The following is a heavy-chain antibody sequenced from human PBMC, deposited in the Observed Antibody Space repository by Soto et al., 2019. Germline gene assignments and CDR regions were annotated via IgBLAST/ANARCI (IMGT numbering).Heavy chain of an antibody. CDR3: AKGRGRFKSGVQKTFDS. CDR1: GFIFDTYA. CDR2: ISGSGGTK. J-gene: IGHJ4*02. Sequence: GGSLRLSCVASGFIFDTYAMSWVRQAPGKGLEWVSAISGSGGTKYYADSVKGRLTISRDNSKNILYLQLNSLRVEDTAVYYCAKGRGRFKSGVQKTFDSWGQGTLVPVSS. V-gene: IGHV3-23*01. D-gene: IGHD2-8*01.